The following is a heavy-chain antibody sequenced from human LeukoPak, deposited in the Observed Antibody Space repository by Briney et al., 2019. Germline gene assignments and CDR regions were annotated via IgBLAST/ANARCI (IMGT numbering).Heavy chain of an antibody. J-gene: IGHJ4*02. Sequence: GGSLRLSCAASGFPFRSHGMHWVRQAPGKGLEWVTFIGYDGSNKYYADSVKGRFTISRDNSKNTLYLQMNSLRAEDTAVYYCAKTPSTYYCSGGSCYFDYWGQGTLVTVSS. CDR1: GFPFRSHG. CDR3: AKTPSTYYCSGGSCYFDY. D-gene: IGHD2-15*01. V-gene: IGHV3-30*02. CDR2: IGYDGSNK.